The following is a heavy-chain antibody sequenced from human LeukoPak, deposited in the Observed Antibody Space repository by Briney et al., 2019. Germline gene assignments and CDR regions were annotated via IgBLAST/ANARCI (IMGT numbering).Heavy chain of an antibody. D-gene: IGHD2-21*01. J-gene: IGHJ5*01. CDR3: ARQVAVVQPTDPNWFDS. CDR2: IFYSGST. CDR1: GDSISSSNFY. V-gene: IGHV4-39*07. Sequence: SETLSLTCSVSGDSISSSNFYWAWIRQPPGKGLEWIGSIFYSGSTYYSPSLESRLTMALDTSPGHFSLRLTSVPAADTAIYYCARQVAVVQPTDPNWFDSWGQGTLVTVSS.